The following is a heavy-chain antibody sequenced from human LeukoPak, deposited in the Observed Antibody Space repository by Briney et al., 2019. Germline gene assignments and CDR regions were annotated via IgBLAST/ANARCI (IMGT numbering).Heavy chain of an antibody. CDR2: ISYDGSNK. CDR3: ARDPSTSPASDAFDI. Sequence: GGSLRLSCAASGFTFSSYAMHWVRQAPGKGLEWVAVISYDGSNKYYADSVKGRFTISRDNSKNTLYLQMNSLRAEDTAVYYCARDPSTSPASDAFDIWGQGTMVTVSS. CDR1: GFTFSSYA. D-gene: IGHD2-2*01. J-gene: IGHJ3*02. V-gene: IGHV3-30-3*01.